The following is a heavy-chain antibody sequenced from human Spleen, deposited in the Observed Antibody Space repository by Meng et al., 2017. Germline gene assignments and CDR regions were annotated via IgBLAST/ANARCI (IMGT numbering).Heavy chain of an antibody. V-gene: IGHV5-51*01. CDR3: ARRWELLKGNFDY. CDR2: IYPGDSDT. D-gene: IGHD1-26*01. CDR1: GYSFTSYW. Sequence: GESLKTSCKGSGYSFTSYWIGWVRQMPGKGLEWMGIIYPGDSDTRYSPSFQGQVTISADKSISTAYLQWSSLKASDTAIYYCARRWELLKGNFDYWGQGTLVTVSS. J-gene: IGHJ4*02.